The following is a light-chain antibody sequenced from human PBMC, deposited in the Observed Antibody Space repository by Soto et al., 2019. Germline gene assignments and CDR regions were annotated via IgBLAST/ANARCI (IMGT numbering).Light chain of an antibody. V-gene: IGKV3-20*01. J-gene: IGKJ5*01. CDR3: QQYGSSRIT. CDR1: QSVSSSY. CDR2: GAS. Sequence: EIVLTQSPGTLSLSPGERATLSYRASQSVSSSYLAWYQQKPGQAPRLLIYGASSRATGIPDRFSGSGSGTDFTLTISRLEPEDFAVYYCQQYGSSRITFGQGTRLDIK.